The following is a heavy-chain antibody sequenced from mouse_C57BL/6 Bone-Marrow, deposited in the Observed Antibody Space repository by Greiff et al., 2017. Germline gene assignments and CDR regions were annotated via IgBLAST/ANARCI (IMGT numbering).Heavy chain of an antibody. CDR3: AKGTYYGNYRGAMDY. CDR2: ISYSGST. J-gene: IGHJ4*01. D-gene: IGHD2-10*01. CDR1: GYSITSGYD. V-gene: IGHV3-1*01. Sequence: EVQLQQSGPGMVKPSQSLSLTCTVTGYSITSGYDWHWIRHFPGNKLEWMGYISYSGSTNYNPSLKSRISITHDTSNNHFFLKLNSVTTEDTATYYCAKGTYYGNYRGAMDYWGQGTSVTVSS.